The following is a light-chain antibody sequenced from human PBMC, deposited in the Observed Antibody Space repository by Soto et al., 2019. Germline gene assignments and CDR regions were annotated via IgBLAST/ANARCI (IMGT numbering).Light chain of an antibody. V-gene: IGKV3-20*01. CDR2: GAS. CDR3: QQFGRSPPSWT. J-gene: IGKJ1*01. CDR1: QSVSSNY. Sequence: ETVLTQSPGTLSLSPGERATLSCRASQSVSSNYLAWYQPKPGQAPRLLIYGASTRATGIPDRFSGSGSGTDFTLTISRLEPEDFAVYSCQQFGRSPPSWTFGQGTKVEIK.